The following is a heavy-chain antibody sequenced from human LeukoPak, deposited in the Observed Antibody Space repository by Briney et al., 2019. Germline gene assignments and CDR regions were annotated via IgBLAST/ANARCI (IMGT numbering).Heavy chain of an antibody. CDR1: HYSISNNYY. CDR3: ARVIPTMVRGDGFDY. J-gene: IGHJ4*02. Sequence: PSETLSLTCSVSHYSISNNYYWGWIRQSPGKGLEWIGSIYHSGSTYYNPSLKSRVTISVDTSKNQFSLKLSSVTAADTAVYYCARVIPTMVRGDGFDYWGQGTLVTVSS. V-gene: IGHV4-38-2*02. CDR2: IYHSGST. D-gene: IGHD3-10*01.